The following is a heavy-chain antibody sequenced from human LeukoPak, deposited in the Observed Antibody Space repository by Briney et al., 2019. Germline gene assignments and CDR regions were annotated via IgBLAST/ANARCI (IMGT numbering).Heavy chain of an antibody. CDR2: IYTSGST. CDR1: GGSISSYY. CDR3: AGGTAWYDILTGYSQGAFDI. V-gene: IGHV4-4*07. Sequence: SETRSLTCTVSGGSISSYYWSWIRQPAGEGLEWIGRIYTSGSTNYNPSLKSRVTMSVDTSKNQFSLKLSSVTAADTAVYYCAGGTAWYDILTGYSQGAFDIWGQGTMVTVSS. D-gene: IGHD3-9*01. J-gene: IGHJ3*02.